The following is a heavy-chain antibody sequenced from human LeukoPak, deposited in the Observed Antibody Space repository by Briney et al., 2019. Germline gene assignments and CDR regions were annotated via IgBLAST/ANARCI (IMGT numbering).Heavy chain of an antibody. CDR1: GFTFSSYS. V-gene: IGHV3-21*01. CDR3: ASTTMVRGVIPAFDI. CDR2: ISSSSSYI. J-gene: IGHJ3*02. D-gene: IGHD3-10*01. Sequence: PGVSLRLSCAASGFTFSSYSMNWVRQAPGKGLEWVSSISSSSSYIYYADSVKGRFTISRDNAKNSLYLQMNSLRAEDTAVYYCASTTMVRGVIPAFDIWGQGTMVTVSS.